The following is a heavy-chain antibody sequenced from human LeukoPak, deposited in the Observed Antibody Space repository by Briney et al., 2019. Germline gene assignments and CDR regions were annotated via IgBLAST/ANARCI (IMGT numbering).Heavy chain of an antibody. V-gene: IGHV3-48*01. Sequence: PGGSLRLSCAASGFTFSSYSMNWVRQAPGKGLEWVSYISSSSSTIYYADSVKGRFTISRDNAKNSLYLQMNSLRAEDTAVYYCAREARDDALDIWGQGTMVTVSS. D-gene: IGHD1-26*01. J-gene: IGHJ3*02. CDR1: GFTFSSYS. CDR2: ISSSSSTI. CDR3: AREARDDALDI.